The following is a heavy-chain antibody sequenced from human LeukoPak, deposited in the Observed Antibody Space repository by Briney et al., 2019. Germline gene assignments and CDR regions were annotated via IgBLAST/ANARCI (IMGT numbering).Heavy chain of an antibody. Sequence: PGGSLRLSCAASGFTFSSYSMNWVRQAPGKGLEWVSYISSSTTTYYADSVKGRFTISRDHAKNSLYLQMNSLRVEDTAVYYCARDRGYSSIDAFDIWGQGTMVTVSS. D-gene: IGHD5-18*01. V-gene: IGHV3-48*04. CDR1: GFTFSSYS. CDR3: ARDRGYSSIDAFDI. J-gene: IGHJ3*02. CDR2: ISSSTTT.